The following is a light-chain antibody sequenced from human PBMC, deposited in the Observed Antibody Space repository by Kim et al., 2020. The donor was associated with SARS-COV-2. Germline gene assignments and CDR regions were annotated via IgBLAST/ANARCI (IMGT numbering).Light chain of an antibody. CDR3: QQYNNWPPYT. CDR1: QSVRSN. J-gene: IGKJ2*01. Sequence: EIVMTQSPATLSVSPGERATLSCRASQSVRSNLAWYQQKPGQAPRLLIYGASTRATGIPARFSGSGSGTEFTLTISSLQSEDFAVYYCQQYNNWPPYTLGQGTKLEI. CDR2: GAS. V-gene: IGKV3-15*01.